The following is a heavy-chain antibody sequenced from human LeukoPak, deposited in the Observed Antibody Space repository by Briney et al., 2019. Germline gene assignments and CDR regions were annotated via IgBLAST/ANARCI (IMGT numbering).Heavy chain of an antibody. D-gene: IGHD3-3*01. CDR3: AIRTVGYDFWSGFY. Sequence: GGSLRLSCAASGFTFSSYSMNWVRQAPGKGLEWVSSISGSSSYIYYADSVKGRFTISRDNAKNSLYLQMNSLRAEDTAVYYCAIRTVGYDFWSGFYWGQGTLVTVSS. CDR2: ISGSSSYI. J-gene: IGHJ4*02. V-gene: IGHV3-21*01. CDR1: GFTFSSYS.